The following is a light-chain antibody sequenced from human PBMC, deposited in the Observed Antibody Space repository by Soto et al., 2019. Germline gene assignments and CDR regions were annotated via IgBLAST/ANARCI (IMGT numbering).Light chain of an antibody. V-gene: IGKV3-11*01. CDR2: DAS. Sequence: EIVLTQSPATLSFSPGERVTLSCRASQSISSYLAWYQHKPGQAPRLLIYDASKRATGIPARFSGSGSGTDFTLTISSLEPEDFAVYYCQQRSNWLTFGGGTKVDIK. CDR1: QSISSY. CDR3: QQRSNWLT. J-gene: IGKJ4*01.